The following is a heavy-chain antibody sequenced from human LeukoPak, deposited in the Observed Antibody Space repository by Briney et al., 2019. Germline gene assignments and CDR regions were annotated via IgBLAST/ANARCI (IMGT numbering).Heavy chain of an antibody. V-gene: IGHV1-24*01. Sequence: ASVKVSCKVSGYTLTELSMHWVRQAPGKGLEWMGGFDPEDGETIYAQKFQGRVNMTEDTFTGTSYMEMSSLKSEDTAVYYCATDHHDFWTGYFRWGQGTLVTVSS. J-gene: IGHJ4*02. CDR3: ATDHHDFWTGYFR. D-gene: IGHD3/OR15-3a*01. CDR1: GYTLTELS. CDR2: FDPEDGET.